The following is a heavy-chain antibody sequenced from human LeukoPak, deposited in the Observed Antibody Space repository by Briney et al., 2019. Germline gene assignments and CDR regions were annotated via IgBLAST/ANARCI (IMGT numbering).Heavy chain of an antibody. D-gene: IGHD2-8*01. CDR3: ARGPTNGQAFDY. V-gene: IGHV3-7*01. J-gene: IGHJ4*02. CDR1: GFTFSSSW. CDR2: IREDGSQK. Sequence: PGGSLRLSCVASGFTFSSSWMTWVRQAPGKGLEWVASIREDGSQKTAVDSVRGRFTISRDNAKNSVYLQMDGLRAEDTAVYYCARGPTNGQAFDYWGQGTLVSVSS.